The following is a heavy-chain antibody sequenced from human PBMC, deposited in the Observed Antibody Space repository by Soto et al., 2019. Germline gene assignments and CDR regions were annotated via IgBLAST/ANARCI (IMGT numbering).Heavy chain of an antibody. CDR3: ARQIYDSDTGPNFQYYFDS. V-gene: IGHV5-10-1*01. J-gene: IGHJ4*02. D-gene: IGHD3-22*01. CDR2: IDPSDSQT. CDR1: GYSFAGYW. Sequence: PGESLKISCKGSGYSFAGYWITWVRQKPGKGLEWMGRIDPSDSQTYYSPSFRGHVTISVTKSITTVFVQWGSLRASDTAMYYCARQIYDSDTGPNFQYYFDSWGQGTPVTVSS.